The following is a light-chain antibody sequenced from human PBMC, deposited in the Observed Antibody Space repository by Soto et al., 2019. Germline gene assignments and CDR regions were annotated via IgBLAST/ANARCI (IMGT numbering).Light chain of an antibody. CDR1: SSDVGGYDY. Sequence: QSALTQPASVSGSPGQSITISCTGSSSDVGGYDYVSWFQQHSGKAPKLVINDVANRPSGVSNRFSGSKSGNTASLTIFGLQAEDEADYYCSSYTSRRTYVFGTGTKVTVL. CDR2: DVA. CDR3: SSYTSRRTYV. J-gene: IGLJ1*01. V-gene: IGLV2-14*03.